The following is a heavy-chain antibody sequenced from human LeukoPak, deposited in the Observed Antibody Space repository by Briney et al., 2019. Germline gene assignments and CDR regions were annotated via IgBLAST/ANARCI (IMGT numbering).Heavy chain of an antibody. D-gene: IGHD3-10*01. Sequence: SETLSLTCTVSGGSISSYYWSWIRQPAGKELEWIGRIYTSGSTNYNPSLKSRVTMSVDTSKNQFSLKLSSVTAADTAVYYCARDRVGSGSYSFDYWGQGTLVTVSS. J-gene: IGHJ4*02. V-gene: IGHV4-4*07. CDR2: IYTSGST. CDR3: ARDRVGSGSYSFDY. CDR1: GGSISSYY.